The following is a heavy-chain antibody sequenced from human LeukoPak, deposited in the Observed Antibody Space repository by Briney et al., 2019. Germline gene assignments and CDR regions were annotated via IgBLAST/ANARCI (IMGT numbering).Heavy chain of an antibody. CDR2: IYHSGST. D-gene: IGHD4-17*01. CDR3: ARALYGDHGDDY. J-gene: IGHJ4*02. V-gene: IGHV4-38-2*02. Sequence: SETLSLTCTVSGDSISSGNYWGWIRQPPGKGLEWIGSIYHSGSTYYNPSLKSRVTISVDTSKNQFSLKLSSVTAADTAVYYCARALYGDHGDDYWGQGTLVTVSS. CDR1: GDSISSGNY.